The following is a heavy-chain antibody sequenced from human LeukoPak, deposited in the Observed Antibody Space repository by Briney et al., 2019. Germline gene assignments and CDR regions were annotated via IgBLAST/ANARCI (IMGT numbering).Heavy chain of an antibody. CDR1: GFTFSSYG. D-gene: IGHD3-10*01. CDR2: IWYDGSNK. V-gene: IGHV3-33*01. J-gene: IGHJ4*02. CDR3: ARGGITMVDY. Sequence: GRSLRLSCAASGFTFSSYGMHWVRQAPGKGLEWVAVIWYDGSNKYYADSVKGRFTISRDNAKNTLYLQMNSLRAEDTAMYYCARGGITMVDYWGQGSLVTVSS.